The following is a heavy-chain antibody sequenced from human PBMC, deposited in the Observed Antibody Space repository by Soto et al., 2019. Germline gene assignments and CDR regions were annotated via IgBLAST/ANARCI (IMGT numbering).Heavy chain of an antibody. CDR3: ATDFNSGPGVFAPRY. Sequence: ASVKVSCKVSGYTLTELSMHWVRQAPGKGLEWMGGFDPEDGETIYAQKFQGRVTMTEDTSTDTAYMELSSLRSEDTAVYYCATDFNSGPGVFAPRYWGQGTLVTVSS. V-gene: IGHV1-24*01. CDR2: FDPEDGET. D-gene: IGHD3-10*01. J-gene: IGHJ4*02. CDR1: GYTLTELS.